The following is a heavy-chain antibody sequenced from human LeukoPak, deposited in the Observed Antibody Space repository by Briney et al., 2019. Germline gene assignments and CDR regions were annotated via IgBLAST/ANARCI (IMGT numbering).Heavy chain of an antibody. CDR3: ASLTTNDY. CDR2: IYYSGST. D-gene: IGHD4-11*01. V-gene: IGHV4-39*07. CDR1: GGSISSSSYY. J-gene: IGHJ4*02. Sequence: SETLSLTCTVSGGSISSSSYYWGWIRQPPGRGLEWIGSIYYSGSTYYNPSLKSRITISVDTSKNQFSLKLNSVTAADTAVYYCASLTTNDYWGQGTLVTVSS.